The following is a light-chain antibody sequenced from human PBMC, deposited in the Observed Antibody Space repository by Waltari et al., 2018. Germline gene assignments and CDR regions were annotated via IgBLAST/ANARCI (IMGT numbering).Light chain of an antibody. V-gene: IGKV4-1*01. Sequence: DIVMTQSPDSLAVSLGERATINCKSSQSVLYSSNNKNYLAWYQQKPGQPPKLLICWAPTRASGVTDRFSGSGSGTDFTLTISSLQAEDVAVYYCQQYYSTPYTFGQGTKLEIK. J-gene: IGKJ2*01. CDR3: QQYYSTPYT. CDR2: WAP. CDR1: QSVLYSSNNKNY.